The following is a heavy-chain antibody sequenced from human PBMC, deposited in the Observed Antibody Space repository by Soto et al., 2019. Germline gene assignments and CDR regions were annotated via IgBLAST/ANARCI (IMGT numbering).Heavy chain of an antibody. CDR2: IRSKANSYAT. D-gene: IGHD1-26*01. J-gene: IGHJ6*02. CDR3: TRSGSYYGGYYYYGMDV. Sequence: GGSLRLSCAASGFTFSGSAMHWVRQASGKGLEWVGRIRSKANSYATAYAASVKGRFTISRDDSKNTAYLQMNSLKTEDTAVYYCTRSGSYYGGYYYYGMDVWGQGTTVTVSS. V-gene: IGHV3-73*01. CDR1: GFTFSGSA.